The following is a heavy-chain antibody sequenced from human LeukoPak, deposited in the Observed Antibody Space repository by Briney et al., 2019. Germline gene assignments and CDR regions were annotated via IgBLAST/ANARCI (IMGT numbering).Heavy chain of an antibody. J-gene: IGHJ6*02. CDR1: GYTFTSYG. V-gene: IGHV1-18*01. Sequence: GASVKVSCKASGYTFTSYGISWVRQAPGQGLEWMGWISACNGNTNYAQKLQGRVTITADESTSTAYMELSSLRSEDTAVYYCARELPAYGMDVWGQGTTVTVSS. CDR3: ARELPAYGMDV. CDR2: ISACNGNT. D-gene: IGHD6-25*01.